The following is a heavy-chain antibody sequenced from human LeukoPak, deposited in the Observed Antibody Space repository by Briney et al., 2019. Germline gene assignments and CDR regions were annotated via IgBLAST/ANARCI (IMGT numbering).Heavy chain of an antibody. D-gene: IGHD2-21*02. CDR3: ARQVTVGSFFDY. Sequence: PSETLSLTCTVSGGSISSSSYYWGWIGQPPGKGLEWIGSIYYSGSTYYNPSLKSRVTISVDTSKNQFSLKLSSVTAADTAVYYCARQVTVGSFFDYWGQGNLVTVSS. CDR1: GGSISSSSYY. CDR2: IYYSGST. J-gene: IGHJ4*02. V-gene: IGHV4-39*01.